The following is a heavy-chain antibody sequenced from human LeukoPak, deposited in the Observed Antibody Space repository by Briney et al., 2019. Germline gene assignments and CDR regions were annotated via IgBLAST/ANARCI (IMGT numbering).Heavy chain of an antibody. D-gene: IGHD6-6*01. J-gene: IGHJ4*02. CDR3: TKIIAARLGVDY. V-gene: IGHV3-23*01. CDR2: ISGGGGST. CDR1: GFTVSSNY. Sequence: GGSLRLSCAASGFTVSSNYMTWVRQAPGKGLEWVSGISGGGGSTYYADSVRGRFTISRDNSNNTLYLQLNSLSAEDTAVYYCTKIIAARLGVDYWGQGTLVTVSS.